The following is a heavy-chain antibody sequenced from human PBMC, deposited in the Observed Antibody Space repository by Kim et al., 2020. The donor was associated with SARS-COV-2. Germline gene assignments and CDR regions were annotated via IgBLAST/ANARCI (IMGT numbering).Heavy chain of an antibody. D-gene: IGHD6-19*01. CDR1: GFTFSSYA. V-gene: IGHV3-23*01. CDR2: ISGSGGST. CDR3: AKAMGSGWYEFYFDY. Sequence: GGSLRLSCAASGFTFSSYAMSWVRQAPGKGLEWVSAISGSGGSTYYADSVKGRFTISRDNSKNTLYLQMNSLRAEDTAVYYCAKAMGSGWYEFYFDYWGQGTLVTVSS. J-gene: IGHJ4*02.